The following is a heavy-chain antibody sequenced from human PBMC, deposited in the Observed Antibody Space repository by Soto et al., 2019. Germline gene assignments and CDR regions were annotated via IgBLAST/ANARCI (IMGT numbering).Heavy chain of an antibody. CDR3: ARDQDADCAGGNCYRFDP. V-gene: IGHV3-7*01. CDR2: IKPDGSEK. J-gene: IGHJ5*02. D-gene: IGHD2-15*01. Sequence: EVQVVESGGGLVQPGGSLRLSCAASGFIFSSNWMSWVRQAPGKGLEWVANIKPDGSEKYYVDSVTGRFTVSRDNAKNSLYLQMNSLRAEDTAVYYCARDQDADCAGGNCYRFDPWGQGTLVTVSS. CDR1: GFIFSSNW.